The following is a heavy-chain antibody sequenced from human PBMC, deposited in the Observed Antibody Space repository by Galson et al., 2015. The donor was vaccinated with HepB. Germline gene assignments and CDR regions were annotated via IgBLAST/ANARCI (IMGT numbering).Heavy chain of an antibody. CDR3: AKDVGTDYGDYVRLVGAFDI. V-gene: IGHV3-30*18. CDR1: GFTFSSYG. J-gene: IGHJ3*02. D-gene: IGHD4-17*01. Sequence: SLRLSCAVSGFTFSSYGMHWVRQAPGKGLEWVAVISYDGSNKYYADSVKGRFTISRDNSKNTLYLQMNSLRAEDTAVYYCAKDVGTDYGDYVRLVGAFDIWGQGTMVTVSS. CDR2: ISYDGSNK.